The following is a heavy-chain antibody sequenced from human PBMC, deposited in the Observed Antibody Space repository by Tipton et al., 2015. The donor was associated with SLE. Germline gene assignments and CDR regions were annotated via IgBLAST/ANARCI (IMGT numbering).Heavy chain of an antibody. D-gene: IGHD3-22*01. CDR2: TYYRSKWYN. CDR1: GDSVSSNSAA. V-gene: IGHV6-1*01. J-gene: IGHJ4*02. Sequence: GLVKPSQTLSLTCAISGDSVSSNSAAWNWIRQSPSRGLEWLGRTYYRSKWYNDYADSVKGRFTISRDNAKNSLYLQMNSLRAEDTAVYYCARGLLTGTDYWGQGTLVTVSS. CDR3: ARGLLTGTDY.